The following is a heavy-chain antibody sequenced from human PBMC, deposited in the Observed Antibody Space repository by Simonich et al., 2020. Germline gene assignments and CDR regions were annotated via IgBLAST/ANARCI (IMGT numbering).Heavy chain of an antibody. J-gene: IGHJ3*02. V-gene: IGHV3-74*01. Sequence: EVQLVESGGGLVQPGGSLRLSCAASGFTFSSYWMHWVRQAPGKGLVLVSRIKSDGSSTSYADSVKGRFTNSRDNAKNTLYLQMNSLRAEDTAVYYCARDYSNYDAFDIWGQGTMVTVSS. CDR2: IKSDGSST. CDR1: GFTFSSYW. D-gene: IGHD4-4*01. CDR3: ARDYSNYDAFDI.